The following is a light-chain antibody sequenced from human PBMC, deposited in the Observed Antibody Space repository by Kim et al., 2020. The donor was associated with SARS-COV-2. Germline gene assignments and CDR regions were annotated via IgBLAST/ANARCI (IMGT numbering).Light chain of an antibody. CDR2: RNN. CDR1: NNNVAAQG. Sequence: QTATLTCTGNNNNVAAQGAAWLQQHQGHPPKLLSYRNNSRPSGISDRLSASRSGNTASLTITGLQPEDEADYYCSAWDSSLRVWVFGGGTQLTVL. V-gene: IGLV10-54*01. J-gene: IGLJ3*02. CDR3: SAWDSSLRVWV.